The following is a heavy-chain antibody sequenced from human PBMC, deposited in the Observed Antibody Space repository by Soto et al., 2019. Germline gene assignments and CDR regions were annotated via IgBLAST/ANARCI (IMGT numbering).Heavy chain of an antibody. CDR2: ISYDGSNK. CDR3: AKGSSTSYYGMDV. D-gene: IGHD2-2*01. V-gene: IGHV3-30-3*01. CDR1: GFTFSSYA. Sequence: PXGSLRLSCAASGFTFSSYAMHWVRQAPGKGLEWVAVISYDGSNKYYADSVKGRFTISRDNSKNTLYLQMNSLRAEDTAVYYCAKGSSTSYYGMDVWGQGTTVTVSS. J-gene: IGHJ6*02.